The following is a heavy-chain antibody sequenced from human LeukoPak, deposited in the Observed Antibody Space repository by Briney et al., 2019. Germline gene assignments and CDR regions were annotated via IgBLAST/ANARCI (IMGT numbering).Heavy chain of an antibody. CDR1: GGSISSSSYY. CDR3: ARVNSYYYGSGPNWFDP. CDR2: IYYSGST. Sequence: PSETLSLTCTVSGGSISSSSYYWGWIRQPPGKGLEWIGSIYYSGSTYYNPSLKSRVTISVDTSKNQFSLKLSSVTAADTAVYYCARVNSYYYGSGPNWFDPWGQGTLVTVSS. J-gene: IGHJ5*02. V-gene: IGHV4-39*07. D-gene: IGHD3-10*01.